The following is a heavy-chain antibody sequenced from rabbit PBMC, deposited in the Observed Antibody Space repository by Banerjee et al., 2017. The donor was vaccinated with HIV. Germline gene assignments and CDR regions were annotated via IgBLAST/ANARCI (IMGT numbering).Heavy chain of an antibody. D-gene: IGHD4-1*01. CDR3: ARDLAGVIGWNFNL. Sequence: QEQLEESGGDLVKPEGSLTITCTASGFSFSNKYVMCWVRQAPGKGLEWIACIGADNSGSTWYASWAKGRFTISKTSWTTVTLQMTSLTAADTATYFCARDLAGVIGWNFNLWGPGTLVTVS. J-gene: IGHJ4*01. V-gene: IGHV1S45*01. CDR2: IGADNSGST. CDR1: GFSFSNKYV.